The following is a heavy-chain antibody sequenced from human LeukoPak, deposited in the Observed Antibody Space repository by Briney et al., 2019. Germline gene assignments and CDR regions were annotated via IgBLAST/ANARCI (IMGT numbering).Heavy chain of an antibody. CDR2: IYSGGSA. CDR1: GFTVGSNY. D-gene: IGHD4-23*01. J-gene: IGHJ2*01. CDR3: ARDPTPVGSPDWYFDL. V-gene: IGHV3-53*01. Sequence: PGGSLRLSCAASGFTVGSNYMSWVRQASGKGLEWVSVIYSGGSAYYADSVKGRFTISRDDSKNTLYLQMNSLRAEDTAVCYCARDPTPVGSPDWYFDLWGRGTLVTVSS.